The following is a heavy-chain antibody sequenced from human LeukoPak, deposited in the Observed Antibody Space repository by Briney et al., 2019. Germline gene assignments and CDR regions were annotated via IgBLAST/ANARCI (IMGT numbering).Heavy chain of an antibody. CDR2: IYHSETT. J-gene: IGHJ4*02. CDR3: ARGWSYPYYFDY. V-gene: IGHV4-38-2*01. D-gene: IGHD1-26*01. CDR1: DYSISSGYY. Sequence: SETLSLTCAVSDYSISSGYYWGWIRQPPGNGLEWIGTIYHSETTYYNPSLKSRFTISVDTTKNQFSLKLSSVTAADTAVYYCARGWSYPYYFDYWGQGTLVTVSS.